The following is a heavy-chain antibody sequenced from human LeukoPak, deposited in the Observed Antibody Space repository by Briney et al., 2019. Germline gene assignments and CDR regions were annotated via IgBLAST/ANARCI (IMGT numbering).Heavy chain of an antibody. CDR2: ISVYDGRT. Sequence: ASVKVSCKSSGYTFTNYAVNWVRQAPGQGLEWMGWISVYDGRTNYAQKLQGRVTMTTDTTTNTAYMELRSLRSDDTAVYYCARDPITATGRRYFDYWGQGTLVTVSS. J-gene: IGHJ4*02. D-gene: IGHD6-13*01. CDR1: GYTFTNYA. CDR3: ARDPITATGRRYFDY. V-gene: IGHV1-18*01.